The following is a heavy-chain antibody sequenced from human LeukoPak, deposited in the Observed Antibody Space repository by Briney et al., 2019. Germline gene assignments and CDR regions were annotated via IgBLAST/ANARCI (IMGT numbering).Heavy chain of an antibody. D-gene: IGHD2-2*01. CDR3: AKLQTAVVPAATLGFDS. Sequence: PGGSLRLSCAASGFIFSNAWMSWVRQSPGKGLEWVSAIGRSGANSYYATSVKGRFSVFRDNTKNTFHLQMNSLRAEDTAIYYCAKLQTAVVPAATLGFDSWGQGTLVTVSS. CDR1: GFIFSNAW. V-gene: IGHV3-23*01. J-gene: IGHJ4*02. CDR2: IGRSGANS.